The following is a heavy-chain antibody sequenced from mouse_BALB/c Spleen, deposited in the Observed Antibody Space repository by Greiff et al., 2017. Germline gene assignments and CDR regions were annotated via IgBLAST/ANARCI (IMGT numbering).Heavy chain of an antibody. CDR3: AREEVYNWFAY. D-gene: IGHD2-1*01. CDR1: GFTFSSYA. CDR2: ISSGGST. J-gene: IGHJ3*01. Sequence: DVKLVESGGGLVKPGGSLKLSCAASGFTFSSYAMSWVRQTPEKRLEWVASISSGGSTYYPDSVKGRFTISRDNARNILYLQMSSLRSEDTAMYYCAREEVYNWFAYWGQGTLVTVSA. V-gene: IGHV5-6-5*01.